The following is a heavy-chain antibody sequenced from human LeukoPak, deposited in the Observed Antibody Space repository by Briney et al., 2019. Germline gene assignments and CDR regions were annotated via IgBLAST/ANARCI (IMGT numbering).Heavy chain of an antibody. Sequence: PGGSLRLSCAASAFIFSLFGMHWVRQAPGKGLEWVTFIRYDGSDKYYADSVKGRFTISRDNSKNTLYLQMNSLRAEDTAVYYCAKQLWITIFGVVTHMPDAFDIWGQGTMVTVSS. CDR3: AKQLWITIFGVVTHMPDAFDI. CDR2: IRYDGSDK. CDR1: AFIFSLFG. D-gene: IGHD3-3*01. V-gene: IGHV3-30*02. J-gene: IGHJ3*02.